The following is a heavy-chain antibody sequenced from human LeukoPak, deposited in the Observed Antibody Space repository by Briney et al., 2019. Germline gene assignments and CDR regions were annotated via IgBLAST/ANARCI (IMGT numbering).Heavy chain of an antibody. CDR2: INPNSGGT. CDR3: ARALLGSYSKGRGY. J-gene: IGHJ4*02. Sequence: ASVKVSCKASGYTFTGYYMHWVRQAPGQGLEWMGWINPNSGGTNYAQKFQGWVTMTRDRSISTAYMELSRMRPDDTAVYYCARALLGSYSKGRGYWGQGTLVTVSS. V-gene: IGHV1-2*04. D-gene: IGHD3-10*01. CDR1: GYTFTGYY.